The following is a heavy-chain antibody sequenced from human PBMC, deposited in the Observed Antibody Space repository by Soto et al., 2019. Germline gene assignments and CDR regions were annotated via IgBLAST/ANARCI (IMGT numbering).Heavy chain of an antibody. CDR2: ISGSGGST. CDR3: AKVRLGELSYFDY. D-gene: IGHD3-16*02. J-gene: IGHJ4*02. V-gene: IGHV3-23*01. CDR1: GFTFSSYA. Sequence: GGSLRLSCAASGFTFSSYAMSWVRQAPGKGLEWVSAISGSGGSTYYADSVKGRFTISRDNSMNTLYLQMNSLRAEDTAVYYCAKVRLGELSYFDYWGQGTLVTVSS.